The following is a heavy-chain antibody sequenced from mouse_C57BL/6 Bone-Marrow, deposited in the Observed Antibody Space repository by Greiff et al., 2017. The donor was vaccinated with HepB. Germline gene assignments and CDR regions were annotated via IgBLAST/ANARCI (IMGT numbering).Heavy chain of an antibody. CDR2: INPSTGGT. Sequence: EVQLQQSGPELVKPGASVKISCKASGYSFTGYYMNWVKQSPEKSLEWIGEINPSTGGTTYNQKFKAKATLTVDKSSSTAYMQLKSLTSEDYAVYYCARGRRVDYWGQGTTLTVSS. V-gene: IGHV1-42*01. CDR3: ARGRRVDY. CDR1: GYSFTGYY. D-gene: IGHD2-12*01. J-gene: IGHJ2*01.